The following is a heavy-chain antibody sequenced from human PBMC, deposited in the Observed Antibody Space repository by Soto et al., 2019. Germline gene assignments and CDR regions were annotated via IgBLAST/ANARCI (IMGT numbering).Heavy chain of an antibody. CDR2: IYSRGST. CDR3: ARQRNSGVTQAYLDV. CDR1: GGSMSGYY. V-gene: IGHV4-4*07. J-gene: IGHJ4*02. D-gene: IGHD2-21*02. Sequence: SETLSLTCSVSGGSMSGYYWNWIRQPAGRGLEWIGRIYSRGSTMYNPSLKSRVTMLIDTSNNQFSLKLKSVTAADTALYFCARQRNSGVTQAYLDVWGPGSRVTVSA.